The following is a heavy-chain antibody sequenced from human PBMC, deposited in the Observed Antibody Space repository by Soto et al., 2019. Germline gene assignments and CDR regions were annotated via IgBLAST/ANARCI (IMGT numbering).Heavy chain of an antibody. CDR3: ARGRDGHNYEDY. V-gene: IGHV4-39*01. CDR1: GGSISSSSYY. Sequence: QLQLQESGPGLVKPSETLSLTCTVSGGSISSSSYYWGWIRQPPGKGLEWIGSIYYSGSTYYNPSLKSRGTISVDTSKNQFSLKLSPVTAANTAVYYCARGRDGHNYEDYWGQGTLVTVSS. J-gene: IGHJ4*02. CDR2: IYYSGST. D-gene: IGHD3-3*01.